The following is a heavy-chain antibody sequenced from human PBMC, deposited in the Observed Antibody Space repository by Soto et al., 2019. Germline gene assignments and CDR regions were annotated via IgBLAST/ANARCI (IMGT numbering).Heavy chain of an antibody. Sequence: GASVKVSCKASGGTFSSYAISWVRQAPGQGLEWMGGIIPIFGTANYAQKFQGRVTITADESTSTAYMELSSLRSEDTAVYYCARSTMIVVVIQEVNWFDPWGQGTLVTVSS. CDR2: IIPIFGTA. CDR1: GGTFSSYA. V-gene: IGHV1-69*13. J-gene: IGHJ5*02. CDR3: ARSTMIVVVIQEVNWFDP. D-gene: IGHD3-22*01.